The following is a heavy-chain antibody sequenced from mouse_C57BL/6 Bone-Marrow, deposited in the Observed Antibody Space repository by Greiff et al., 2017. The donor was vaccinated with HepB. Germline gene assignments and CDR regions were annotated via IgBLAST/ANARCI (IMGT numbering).Heavy chain of an antibody. CDR1: GYTFTSYW. Sequence: QVQLQQPGPELVKPGASVKLSCKASGYTFTSYWMHWVKQRPGQGLEWIGNINPSNGGTNYNEKFKSKATLTVDKSSSTAYMQLSSLTSEDSAVYYCARGRGYYSNYGAMDYWGQGTSVTVSS. CDR3: ARGRGYYSNYGAMDY. CDR2: INPSNGGT. J-gene: IGHJ4*01. D-gene: IGHD2-5*01. V-gene: IGHV1-53*01.